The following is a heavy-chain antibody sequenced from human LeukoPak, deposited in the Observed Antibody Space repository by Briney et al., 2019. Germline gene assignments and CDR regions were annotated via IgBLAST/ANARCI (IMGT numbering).Heavy chain of an antibody. D-gene: IGHD2-15*01. CDR2: IYPGDSDT. CDR3: ARSDYRSGGSCYFHY. J-gene: IGHJ4*02. V-gene: IGHV5-51*01. Sequence: GESLKISCKGSGYSFTSYWIGWVRQMPGKGLEWMGIIYPGDSDTRYSPSFQGQVTISADKSISTAYLQWSSLKASDTAMFYCARSDYRSGGSCYFHYWGQGTLVTVSS. CDR1: GYSFTSYW.